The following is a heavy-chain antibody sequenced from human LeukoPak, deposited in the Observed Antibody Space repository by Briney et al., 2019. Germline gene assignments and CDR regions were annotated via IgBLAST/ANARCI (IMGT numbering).Heavy chain of an antibody. Sequence: GSLRLSCAASGFTFSSHSMNWVRQAPGKGLEWVSSISSSSSYIYYADSVKGRFTISRDSSKNTLYLQMNSLRPEDTAVYYCARARPSMWIDYWGQGTLVTVSS. CDR2: ISSSSSYI. CDR3: ARARPSMWIDY. V-gene: IGHV3-21*01. J-gene: IGHJ4*02. CDR1: GFTFSSHS. D-gene: IGHD5-12*01.